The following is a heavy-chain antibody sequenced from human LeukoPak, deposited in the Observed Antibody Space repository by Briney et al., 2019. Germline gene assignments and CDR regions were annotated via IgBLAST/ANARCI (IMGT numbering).Heavy chain of an antibody. CDR2: IYHSGST. V-gene: IGHV4-30-2*01. Sequence: PSETLSLTCTVSGGSISSGGYYWSWVRQPPGKGLEWIGYIYHSGSTYYNPSLKSRVTISVDRSKNQFSLKLSSVTAADTAVYYCASAGVFWSGYFDYWGQGTLVTVSS. CDR3: ASAGVFWSGYFDY. D-gene: IGHD3-3*01. CDR1: GGSISSGGYY. J-gene: IGHJ4*02.